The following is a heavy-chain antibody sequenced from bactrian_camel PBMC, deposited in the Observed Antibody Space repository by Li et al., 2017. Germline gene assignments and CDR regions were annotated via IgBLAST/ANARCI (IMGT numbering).Heavy chain of an antibody. Sequence: QVQLVESGGGSVQAGGSLRLSCTASEFSIDDSAMGWYRQAPGNECEGVQKERERVAGIDNDGSTSYADSVKGRFTISKDKSKNTLHLQMNSLKSEDTAIYYCAADTSRNYCALYEIPDFTYYSKGTQVTVS. CDR1: EFSIDDSA. D-gene: IGHD2*01. V-gene: IGHV3S63*01. J-gene: IGHJ4*01. CDR2: GIDNDGST.